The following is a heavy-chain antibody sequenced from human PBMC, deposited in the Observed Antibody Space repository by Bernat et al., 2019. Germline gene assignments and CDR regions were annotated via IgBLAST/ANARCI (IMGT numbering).Heavy chain of an antibody. CDR2: ISSSGSSI. CDR1: GFTFSSYE. CDR3: ARDSAMGIAVAGDDAFDI. J-gene: IGHJ3*02. D-gene: IGHD6-19*01. Sequence: EVQLVESGGGLVQPGGSLRLSCAASGFTFSSYEMNWVRQAPGKGLEWVSYISSSGSSIYYADSVSGRFTISRDNAKNSLYLQMDSLRAEDTAVYYCARDSAMGIAVAGDDAFDIWGQGTMVTVSS. V-gene: IGHV3-48*03.